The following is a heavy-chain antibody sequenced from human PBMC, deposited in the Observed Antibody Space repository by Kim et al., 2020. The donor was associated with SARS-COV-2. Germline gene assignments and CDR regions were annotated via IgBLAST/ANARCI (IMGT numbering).Heavy chain of an antibody. Sequence: SETLSLTCTVSGGSISNYYWNWIRQPPGKELEWMGYIFYSGTTNYNPSLKSRLTISLDTSKNQFSLKLTSVTAADTAVYFCARGGTNQLAQVWGQGTLVIVSS. V-gene: IGHV4-59*13. CDR1: GGSISNYY. J-gene: IGHJ4*02. CDR2: IFYSGTT. CDR3: ARGGTNQLAQV. D-gene: IGHD2-2*01.